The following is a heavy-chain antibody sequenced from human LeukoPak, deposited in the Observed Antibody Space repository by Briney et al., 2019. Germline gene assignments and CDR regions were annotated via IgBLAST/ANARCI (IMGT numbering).Heavy chain of an antibody. J-gene: IGHJ4*02. CDR2: ISGSGGRGTT. CDR1: GFTLSNFV. Sequence: GGSLRLSCAASGFTLSNFVMTWARQAPGKGLEWVSAISGSGGRGTTYYADSAKGRFTISRDNAKNTMYLQMNSLSVEDTAVYYCAKDIAASGLPRIFDFWGQGTLVTVSS. CDR3: AKDIAASGLPRIFDF. D-gene: IGHD6-13*01. V-gene: IGHV3-23*01.